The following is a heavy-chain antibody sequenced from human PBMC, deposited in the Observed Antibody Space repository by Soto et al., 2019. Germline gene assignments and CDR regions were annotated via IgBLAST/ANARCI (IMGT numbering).Heavy chain of an antibody. CDR2: ISAYNGNT. Sequence: QVQLVQSGAEVKKPGASVKVSCKASGYTFTSYGISWVRQAPGQGLEWMGWISAYNGNTNYAQKLQGRVTMTTDTSXXTAYMELRSLRSDDTAVYYCARAPVYDFWSGYNDYWGQGTLVTVSS. CDR3: ARAPVYDFWSGYNDY. V-gene: IGHV1-18*01. D-gene: IGHD3-3*01. J-gene: IGHJ4*02. CDR1: GYTFTSYG.